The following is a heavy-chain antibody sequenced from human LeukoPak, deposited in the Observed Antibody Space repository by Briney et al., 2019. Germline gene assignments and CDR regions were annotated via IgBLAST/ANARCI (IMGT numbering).Heavy chain of an antibody. CDR3: AREGYSYYIDY. CDR2: IYYSGST. V-gene: IGHV4-59*01. J-gene: IGHJ4*02. CDR1: GGSISSYY. D-gene: IGHD5-18*01. Sequence: SETLSLTCTVSGGSISSYYWSRIRQPPGKGLEWIGYIYYSGSTNYNPSLKSRVTISVDTSKNQFSLKLSSVTAADTAVYYCAREGYSYYIDYWGQGTLVTVSS.